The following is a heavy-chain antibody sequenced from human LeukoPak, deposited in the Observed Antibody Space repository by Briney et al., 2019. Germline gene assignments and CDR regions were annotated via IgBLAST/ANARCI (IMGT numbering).Heavy chain of an antibody. CDR1: GYTFTGYY. CDR2: INPNSGGT. D-gene: IGHD6-13*01. Sequence: ASVKVSCKASGYTFTGYYMHWVRQAPGQGLEWMGWINPNSGGTNYAQKFQGWVTMTRDTSISTAYMELSRLRSDDTAVYYCARDSGPRGYSSSWYNWFDPWGQGTLVTVSS. CDR3: ARDSGPRGYSSSWYNWFDP. J-gene: IGHJ5*02. V-gene: IGHV1-2*04.